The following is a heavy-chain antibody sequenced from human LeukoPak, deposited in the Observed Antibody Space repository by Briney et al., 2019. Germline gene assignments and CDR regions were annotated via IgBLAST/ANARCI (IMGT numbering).Heavy chain of an antibody. Sequence: SETLSLTCTVSGGSISSSSYYWGWIRQPPGKGLEWIGYIYYSGSTNYNPSLKSRVTISVDTSKNQFSLRLSSVTAADTAVYYCARCPEYYYDSSGYPRRRYYYYGMDVWGQGTTVTVSS. CDR1: GGSISSSSYY. CDR2: IYYSGST. J-gene: IGHJ6*02. D-gene: IGHD3-22*01. V-gene: IGHV4-61*05. CDR3: ARCPEYYYDSSGYPRRRYYYYGMDV.